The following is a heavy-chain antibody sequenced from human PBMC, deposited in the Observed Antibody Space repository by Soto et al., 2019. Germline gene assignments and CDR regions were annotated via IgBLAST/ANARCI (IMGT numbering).Heavy chain of an antibody. V-gene: IGHV5-51*01. CDR3: ARRGDRISATCFGNNYHYYAMDV. CDR2: IYPGDSDT. J-gene: IGHJ6*02. CDR1: GDSFNNYW. Sequence: GESLKISCQPSGDSFNNYWIGWVRQMPGKGLEWMGIIYPGDSDTTYSPSFQGQVTISADKSISTAYLQWSSLKASDTAIYFCARRGDRISATCFGNNYHYYAMDVWGQGTMVTVSS. D-gene: IGHD2-2*01.